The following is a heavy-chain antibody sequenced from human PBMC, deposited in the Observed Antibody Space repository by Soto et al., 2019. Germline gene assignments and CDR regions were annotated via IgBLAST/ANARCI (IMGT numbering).Heavy chain of an antibody. CDR2: IYFTGRT. CDR3: ARHPEAYCSSASCYASNYFDS. Sequence: SETLSLTCTVSGGSINSRDYYWGWIRQPPGKGLECFGIIYFTGRTYCHPSLRSRVTISVDTSNDQFSLKLTSVTAADTAVYFCARHPEAYCSSASCYASNYFDSWGRGTLVTVSS. J-gene: IGHJ4*02. D-gene: IGHD2-2*01. CDR1: GGSINSRDYY. V-gene: IGHV4-39*01.